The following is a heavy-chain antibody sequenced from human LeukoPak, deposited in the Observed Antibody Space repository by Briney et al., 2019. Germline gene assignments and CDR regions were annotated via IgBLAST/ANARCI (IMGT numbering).Heavy chain of an antibody. J-gene: IGHJ5*02. CDR1: GGSISSGGYY. CDR3: ARVNYRSGSYSSWFDP. CDR2: IYYSGST. V-gene: IGHV4-31*03. D-gene: IGHD3-10*01. Sequence: NTSQTLSLTCTVSGGSISSGGYYWSWIRQHPGKGLEWIGYIYYSGSTYYNPSLKSRVTISVDTSKNQFSLKLSSVTATDTALYYCARVNYRSGSYSSWFDPWGQGTLVTVSS.